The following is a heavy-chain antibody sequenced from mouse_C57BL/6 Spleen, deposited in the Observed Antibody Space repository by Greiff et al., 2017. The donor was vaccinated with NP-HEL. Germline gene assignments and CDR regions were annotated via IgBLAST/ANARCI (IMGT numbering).Heavy chain of an antibody. Sequence: VKVVESGAELVRPGTSVKVSCKASGYAFTNYLIEWVKQRPGQGLEWIGVINPGSGGTNYNEKFKGKATLTADKSSSTAYMQLSSLTSEDSAVYFCARDDGYYLNAMDYWGQGTSVTVSS. V-gene: IGHV1-54*01. CDR2: INPGSGGT. CDR3: ARDDGYYLNAMDY. J-gene: IGHJ4*01. CDR1: GYAFTNYL. D-gene: IGHD2-3*01.